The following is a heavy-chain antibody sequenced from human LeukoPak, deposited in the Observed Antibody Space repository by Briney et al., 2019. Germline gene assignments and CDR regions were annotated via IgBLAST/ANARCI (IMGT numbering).Heavy chain of an antibody. CDR1: GYTFTSYD. CDR3: ARNSYDYVWGSYPSPYYYYYYGMDV. D-gene: IGHD3-16*02. CDR2: MNPNSGNT. Sequence: ASVKVSCKASGYTFTSYDINWVRQATGQGLEWMGWMNPNSGNTGYAQKFQGRVTMTRNTSISTAYMELSSLRSEDTAVYYCARNSYDYVWGSYPSPYYYYYYGMDVWDQGTTVTVSS. J-gene: IGHJ6*02. V-gene: IGHV1-8*01.